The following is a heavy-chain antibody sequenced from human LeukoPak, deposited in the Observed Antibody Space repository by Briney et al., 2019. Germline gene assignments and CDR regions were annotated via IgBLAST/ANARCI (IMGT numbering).Heavy chain of an antibody. CDR1: GGSISSSSYY. V-gene: IGHV4-39*02. Sequence: NPSETLSLTCTVSGGSISSSSYYWGWIRQPPGKGLEWIGSIYYSGSTYYNPSLKSRVTISVDTSKNQFSLKLSSVTAADTAVYYCAKDRLGAILYFDYWGQGTLVTVSS. CDR2: IYYSGST. CDR3: AKDRLGAILYFDY. D-gene: IGHD1-26*01. J-gene: IGHJ4*02.